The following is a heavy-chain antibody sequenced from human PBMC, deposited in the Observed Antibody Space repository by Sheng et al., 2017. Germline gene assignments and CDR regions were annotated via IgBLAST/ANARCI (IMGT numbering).Heavy chain of an antibody. D-gene: IGHD3-9*01. CDR2: INHSGST. CDR1: GGSFSGYY. CDR3: ARVTPYYDILTGYYKNYGMDV. Sequence: QVQLQQWGAGLLKPSETLSLTCAVYGGSFSGYYWSWIRQPPGKGLEWIGEINHSGSTNYNPSLKSRVTISVDTSKNQFSLKLSSVTAADTAVYYCARVTPYYDILTGYYKNYGMDVWAKGPRSPSP. V-gene: IGHV4-34*01. J-gene: IGHJ6*02.